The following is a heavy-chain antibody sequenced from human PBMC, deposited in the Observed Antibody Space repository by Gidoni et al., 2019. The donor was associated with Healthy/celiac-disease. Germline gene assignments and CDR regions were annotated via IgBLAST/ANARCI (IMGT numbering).Heavy chain of an antibody. Sequence: QVQLVESGGGVVQPGRSLRLSCAASGFTFRSYAMHWVRQAPGKGLEWVAVISYDGSNKYYADSVKGRFTISRDNSKNTLYLQMNSLRAEDTAVYYCAREARWLQGDAFDIWGQGTMVTVSS. CDR1: GFTFRSYA. CDR3: AREARWLQGDAFDI. CDR2: ISYDGSNK. D-gene: IGHD5-12*01. J-gene: IGHJ3*02. V-gene: IGHV3-30-3*01.